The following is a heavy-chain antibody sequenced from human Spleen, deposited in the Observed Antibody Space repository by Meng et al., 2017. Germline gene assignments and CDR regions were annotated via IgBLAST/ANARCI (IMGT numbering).Heavy chain of an antibody. D-gene: IGHD3-10*01. CDR1: GYTFTNYV. V-gene: IGHV1-3*01. CDR3: ARGGSYYSSSVSY. Sequence: QVQLVPSGAEVKKPGAPVKVSCKASGYTFTNYVMHWVRQAPGQRLEWMGWINADNGNTKDSQKFQGRVTITRDTSASTAYMELSSLRSEDTAVYYCARGGSYYSSSVSYWGQGTLVTVSS. J-gene: IGHJ4*02. CDR2: INADNGNT.